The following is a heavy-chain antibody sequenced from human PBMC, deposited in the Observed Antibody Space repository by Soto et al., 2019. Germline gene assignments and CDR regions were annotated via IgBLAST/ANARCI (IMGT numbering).Heavy chain of an antibody. D-gene: IGHD6-19*01. V-gene: IGHV4-59*01. CDR2: IYYSGST. Sequence: SETLSRTCTVSGGSIRSYYWSWIRQPPGKGLEWIGYIYYSGSTNYNPSLKSRVTISVDTSKNQFSLKLSSVTAADTAVYYCARGSVAGPFGYWGQGTLVTVSS. CDR1: GGSIRSYY. CDR3: ARGSVAGPFGY. J-gene: IGHJ4*02.